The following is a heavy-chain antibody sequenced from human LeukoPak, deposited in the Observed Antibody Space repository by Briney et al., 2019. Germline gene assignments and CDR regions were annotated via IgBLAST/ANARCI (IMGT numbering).Heavy chain of an antibody. Sequence: SETLSLTCTVSGGSISSNYWSWIRQPPGKGLEWVGYIYNSGSTNYKPSLKSRFTISVDKSKNKFSLQLNSVTAADTAVYYCARAGGWGAFDIWGQGTMVTVS. CDR2: IYNSGST. J-gene: IGHJ3*02. CDR1: GGSISSNY. CDR3: ARAGGWGAFDI. V-gene: IGHV4-59*08. D-gene: IGHD6-19*01.